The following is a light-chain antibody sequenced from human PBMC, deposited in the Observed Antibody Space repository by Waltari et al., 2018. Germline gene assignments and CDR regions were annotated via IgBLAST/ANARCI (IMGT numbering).Light chain of an antibody. Sequence: DIVMTQYPDSLAVSLGARATINCQSSQSVLYSSNNKNYLAWYQQKPGQPPKLLIYWASTRESGVPDRFSGSGSGTDFTLTISSLQAEDVAVYYCQQYYSTLPYTFGQGTKLEIK. CDR2: WAS. J-gene: IGKJ2*01. CDR3: QQYYSTLPYT. CDR1: QSVLYSSNNKNY. V-gene: IGKV4-1*01.